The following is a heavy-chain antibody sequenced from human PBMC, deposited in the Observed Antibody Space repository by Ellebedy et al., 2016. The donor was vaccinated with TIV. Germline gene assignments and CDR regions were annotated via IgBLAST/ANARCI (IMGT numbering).Heavy chain of an antibody. CDR3: ARDSDYLAGYYYGMDV. D-gene: IGHD2/OR15-2a*01. Sequence: GESLKISCAASGFTVSANFMNWVRQPPGKGLEWVSIIYTSGDTYYADSVKGRFTISRDNSKNTLYLQMNSLRAEDTAVYYCARDSDYLAGYYYGMDVWGQGTTVTVSS. CDR2: IYTSGDT. J-gene: IGHJ6*02. CDR1: GFTVSANF. V-gene: IGHV3-66*01.